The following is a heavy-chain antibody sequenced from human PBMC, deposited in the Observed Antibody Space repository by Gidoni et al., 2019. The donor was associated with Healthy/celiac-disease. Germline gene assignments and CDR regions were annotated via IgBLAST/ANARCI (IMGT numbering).Heavy chain of an antibody. Sequence: QVQLVESGGGLVKPGGSMKLSCAASGFPFRSYYMSWIRQAPGQGLELVSYIISSGSTIYYADSVKSRFTISRDNAKNSLYLQMNSLRAEDTAVYYCARVGSMIVVDILYTEYYFDYWGQGTLVTVSS. CDR3: ARVGSMIVVDILYTEYYFDY. D-gene: IGHD3-22*01. CDR1: GFPFRSYY. CDR2: IISSGSTI. J-gene: IGHJ4*02. V-gene: IGHV3-11*01.